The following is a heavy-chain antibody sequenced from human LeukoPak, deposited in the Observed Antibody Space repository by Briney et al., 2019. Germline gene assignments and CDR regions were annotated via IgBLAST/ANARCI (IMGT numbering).Heavy chain of an antibody. CDR2: IYHSGST. V-gene: IGHV4-30-2*01. CDR1: GGSISSGGYS. D-gene: IGHD3-22*01. CDR3: ARDLGTRGSDYDSSGYYT. J-gene: IGHJ5*02. Sequence: SETLSLTCAVSGGSISSGGYSWSWIRQPPGKGLEWIGYIYHSGSTYYNPSLKSRVTISVDRSKNQFSLKLSSVTAADTAVYYCARDLGTRGSDYDSSGYYTWGQGTLVTVSS.